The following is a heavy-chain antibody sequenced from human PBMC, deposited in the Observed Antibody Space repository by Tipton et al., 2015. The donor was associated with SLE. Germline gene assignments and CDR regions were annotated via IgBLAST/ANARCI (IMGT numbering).Heavy chain of an antibody. Sequence: GSLRLSCTASGFTFSSYSMNWVRQAPGKGLEWVSSITTSSSYIYYADSVKGRFTISRDNSKNTLYLQMNSLRDEDTAVYYCAREDYSSGRPSTFWGQGTLVTVSS. D-gene: IGHD6-19*01. CDR3: AREDYSSGRPSTF. CDR2: ITTSSSYI. V-gene: IGHV3-21*01. CDR1: GFTFSSYS. J-gene: IGHJ4*02.